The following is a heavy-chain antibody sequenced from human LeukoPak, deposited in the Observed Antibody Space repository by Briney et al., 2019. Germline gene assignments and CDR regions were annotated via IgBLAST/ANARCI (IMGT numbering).Heavy chain of an antibody. CDR1: GFTFSSYG. D-gene: IGHD4-17*01. CDR3: AKDSSPYGDYGYYYYGMDV. J-gene: IGHJ6*02. Sequence: GRSLRLSCAASGFTFSSYGMHWVRQAPGKGLEWVAVISYDGSNKYYADSVKGRFTISRDNSKNTLYLQMNSLRAEDTAVCYCAKDSSPYGDYGYYYYGMDVWGQGTTVTVSS. V-gene: IGHV3-30*18. CDR2: ISYDGSNK.